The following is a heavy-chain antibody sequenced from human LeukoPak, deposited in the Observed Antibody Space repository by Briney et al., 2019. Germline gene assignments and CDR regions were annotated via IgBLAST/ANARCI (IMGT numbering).Heavy chain of an antibody. Sequence: SETLSLTCAVYGGSFSGYYWSWIRQPPGKGLEWIGEINHSEITHYNPSLKSRVTISVDTSKNQFPLRLTSVTAADTAVYFCAGGWANNGLDVWGQGTTVTVSS. CDR1: GGSFSGYY. D-gene: IGHD1-26*01. CDR3: AGGWANNGLDV. CDR2: INHSEIT. V-gene: IGHV4-34*01. J-gene: IGHJ6*02.